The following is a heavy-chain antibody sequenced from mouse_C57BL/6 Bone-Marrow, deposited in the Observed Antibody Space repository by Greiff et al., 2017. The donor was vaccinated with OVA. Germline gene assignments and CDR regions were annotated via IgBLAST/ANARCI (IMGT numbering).Heavy chain of an antibody. CDR2: ISSGGSYT. CDR1: GFTFSSYG. CDR3: ARHPFLRNY. V-gene: IGHV5-6*01. J-gene: IGHJ2*01. Sequence: EVKVVESGGDLVKPGGSLKLSCAASGFTFSSYGMSWVRQTPDKRLEWVATISSGGSYTYYPDSVKGRFTISRDNAKNTLYLQMSSLKSEDTAMYYCARHPFLRNYWGQGTTLTVSS.